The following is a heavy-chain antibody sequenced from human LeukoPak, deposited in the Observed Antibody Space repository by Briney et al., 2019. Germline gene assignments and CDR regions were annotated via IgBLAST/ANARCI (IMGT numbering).Heavy chain of an antibody. D-gene: IGHD1-26*01. CDR3: ARHGSQGGATHFDS. V-gene: IGHV4-59*08. Sequence: SETLSLTCTVSGGSIRTYYWSWLRQPPGKGLEWIGYINYSGNTKYNPSLKSRVTILVDTSKNQFSLKLSSVTAADAALYYCARHGSQGGATHFDSWGRGTLVTVSS. J-gene: IGHJ4*02. CDR2: INYSGNT. CDR1: GGSIRTYY.